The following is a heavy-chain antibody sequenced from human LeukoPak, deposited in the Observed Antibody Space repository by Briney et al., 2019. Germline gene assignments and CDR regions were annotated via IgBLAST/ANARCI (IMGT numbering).Heavy chain of an antibody. CDR2: INIDGSRT. Sequence: PGGSLRLSCAVSGFTFSNYGMHWVRQAPGKGLVWVSRINIDGSRTSYADSVKGRFTISRDNAKNTLYLQMNSLRAGDTAVYYCARVATGNWHFDLWGRGTLVTVSS. D-gene: IGHD3-10*01. CDR1: GFTFSNYG. J-gene: IGHJ2*01. V-gene: IGHV3-74*01. CDR3: ARVATGNWHFDL.